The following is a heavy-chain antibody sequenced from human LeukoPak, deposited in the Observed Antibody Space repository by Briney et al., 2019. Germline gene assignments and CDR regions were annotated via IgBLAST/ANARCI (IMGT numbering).Heavy chain of an antibody. J-gene: IGHJ4*02. CDR1: GFTFSSYA. D-gene: IGHD3-22*01. CDR2: ISGSGGST. Sequence: GGSLRLSCAASGFTFSSYAMSWVRQAPGKGLEWVSAISGSGGSTYYADSVKGRYTISRDNSKNTLYLQMNSLRAEDTAVYYCAKVPRYYYDSSGYSYFDYWGQGTLVTVSS. CDR3: AKVPRYYYDSSGYSYFDY. V-gene: IGHV3-23*01.